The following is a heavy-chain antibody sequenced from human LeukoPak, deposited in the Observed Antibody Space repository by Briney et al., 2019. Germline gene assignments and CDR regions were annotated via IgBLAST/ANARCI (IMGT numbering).Heavy chain of an antibody. CDR2: IYTSGST. D-gene: IGHD2-15*01. V-gene: IGHV4-61*02. CDR3: AREGYCSGGSCLYYYYYYMDV. CDR1: GGSISSGSYY. J-gene: IGHJ6*03. Sequence: SETLSLTRTVSGGSISSGSYYWSWIRQPAGKGLEWIGRIYTSGSTNYNPSLKSRVTISVDTSKNQFSLKLRSVTAADTAVYYCAREGYCSGGSCLYYYYYYMDVWGKGTTVTVSS.